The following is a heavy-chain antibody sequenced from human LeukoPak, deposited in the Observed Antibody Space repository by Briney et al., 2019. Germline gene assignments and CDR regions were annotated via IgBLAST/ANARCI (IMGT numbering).Heavy chain of an antibody. D-gene: IGHD3-22*01. CDR2: INHSGST. V-gene: IGHV4-34*01. CDR3: ARSSRWGYYYDSSGPYYFDY. J-gene: IGHJ4*02. Sequence: SETLSLTCAVYGGSFSGYYWSWIRQPPGKGREWIGEINHSGSTNYNPSLKSRVTLSVDTSKNQFSLKLSSVTAADTAVYYCARSSRWGYYYDSSGPYYFDYWGQGTLVTVSS. CDR1: GGSFSGYY.